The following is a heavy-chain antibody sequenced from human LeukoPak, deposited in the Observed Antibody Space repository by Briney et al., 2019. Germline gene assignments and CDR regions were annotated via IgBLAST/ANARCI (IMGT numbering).Heavy chain of an antibody. Sequence: WGSLRLSCAASGFTFGIYAMNWVRQAPGKGLEWVSYIGPSGSNIYYADSLKGRFTISRDNAKNSLYLQINSLRAEDTALYYCARDFYDTSGYHYVYWGKGTLVTISS. CDR3: ARDFYDTSGYHYVY. CDR2: IGPSGSNI. CDR1: GFTFGIYA. J-gene: IGHJ4*02. V-gene: IGHV3-48*04. D-gene: IGHD3-22*01.